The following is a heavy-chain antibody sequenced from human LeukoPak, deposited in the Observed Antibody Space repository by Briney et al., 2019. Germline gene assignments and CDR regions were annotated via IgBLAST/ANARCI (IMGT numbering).Heavy chain of an antibody. CDR3: ARGLGFCSGGTCYDAFDI. CDR2: IYTSCST. J-gene: IGHJ3*02. CDR1: SGPISTYY. Sequence: SETLSLTCTVSSGPISTYYRNWIRQAAGPGLERIGRIYTSCSTSFNPSLKSRLTMSLDTSKNQFSLKLTAVTAADTAVYYCARGLGFCSGGTCYDAFDIWCQGTRVIVSS. V-gene: IGHV4-4*07. D-gene: IGHD2-15*01.